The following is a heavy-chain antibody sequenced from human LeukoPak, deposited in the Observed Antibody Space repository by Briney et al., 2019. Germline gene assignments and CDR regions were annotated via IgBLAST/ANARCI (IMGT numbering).Heavy chain of an antibody. V-gene: IGHV3-49*04. Sequence: PGGSLRLSCTTSGFTFGDYAMSWVRQAPGKGLEWVGFIRSKTYGGATEYAASVKGRFTISRDDSKSVAYLQMNSLKTEDTAVYYCTRGSGWSGYGYWGQGTLVTASS. CDR3: TRGSGWSGYGY. CDR2: IRSKTYGGAT. CDR1: GFTFGDYA. J-gene: IGHJ4*02. D-gene: IGHD6-19*01.